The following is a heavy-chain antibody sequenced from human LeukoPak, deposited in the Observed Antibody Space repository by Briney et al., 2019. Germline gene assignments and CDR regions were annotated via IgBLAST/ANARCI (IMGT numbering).Heavy chain of an antibody. CDR1: GFTFSSYW. D-gene: IGHD3-22*01. Sequence: GGSLRLSCAASGFTFSSYWMHWVRQAPGKGLVWVSRINSDGSSTSYADSVKGRFTISRDNARNSLYLQMNSLRAEDTAVYYCARARDYYDSSGYYYYYYMDVWGKGTTVTVSS. J-gene: IGHJ6*03. CDR3: ARARDYYDSSGYYYYYYMDV. V-gene: IGHV3-74*01. CDR2: INSDGSST.